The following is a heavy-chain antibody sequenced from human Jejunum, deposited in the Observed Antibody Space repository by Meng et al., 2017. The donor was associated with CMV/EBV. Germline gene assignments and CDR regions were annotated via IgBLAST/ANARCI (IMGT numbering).Heavy chain of an antibody. J-gene: IGHJ5*02. CDR1: GYTFSRYN. V-gene: IGHV1-46*01. CDR2: INPSAGHT. Sequence: KASGYTFSRYNMHWVRQARGQGLEWMGIINPSAGHTSYAQKFQGRVTMTRDTSTSTVYIELSSLRSDDTAVYYCARDSAGGTNWVDPWGQGTLVTVSS. CDR3: ARDSAGGTNWVDP. D-gene: IGHD3-16*01.